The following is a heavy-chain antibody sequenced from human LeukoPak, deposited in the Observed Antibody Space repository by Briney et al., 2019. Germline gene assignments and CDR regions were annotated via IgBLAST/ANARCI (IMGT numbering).Heavy chain of an antibody. Sequence: PSETLSLTCTGSGVSISSYYWSWIRQPPGKGLEWIGYIYYSGSTNYNPSLKSRVTMSLETSKNQFSLKLSSVTAADTAIHYCARDRGYGYFDYWGQGTLVTVSS. V-gene: IGHV4-59*01. CDR3: ARDRGYGYFDY. CDR2: IYYSGST. CDR1: GVSISSYY. D-gene: IGHD5-12*01. J-gene: IGHJ4*02.